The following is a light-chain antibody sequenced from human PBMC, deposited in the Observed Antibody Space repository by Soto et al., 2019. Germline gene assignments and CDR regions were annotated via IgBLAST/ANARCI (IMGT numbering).Light chain of an antibody. V-gene: IGLV1-47*01. CDR2: RNT. CDR3: ASWDDSLSVV. Sequence: QSVLTQPPSVSGTPGQGVTISCSGSSSNIGNNFVHWYQQLPGSAPRLLIYRNTQRPAGAPDRFSGSKSGTSASLAISGLRSEDEAHYYCASWDDSLSVVSGGGTKLTVL. CDR1: SSNIGNNF. J-gene: IGLJ2*01.